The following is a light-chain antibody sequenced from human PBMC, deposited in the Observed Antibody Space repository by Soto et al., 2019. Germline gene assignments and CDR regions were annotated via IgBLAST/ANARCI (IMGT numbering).Light chain of an antibody. Sequence: EMVMTQSPATLSVSPGETXXXXXXXXQSVSTNLAWYQQKPGQAPRLLIYGASTRATGIPARFSGSGSGTEFTLTISSLQSEDFAVYYCQYYNNWPPYTFGQGTKVDIK. CDR2: GAS. V-gene: IGKV3-15*01. CDR3: QYYNNWPPYT. J-gene: IGKJ2*01. CDR1: QSVSTN.